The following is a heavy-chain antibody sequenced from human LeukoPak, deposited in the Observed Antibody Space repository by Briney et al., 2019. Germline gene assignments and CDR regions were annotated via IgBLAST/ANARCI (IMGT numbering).Heavy chain of an antibody. CDR1: GFTFSSYS. D-gene: IGHD3-10*01. J-gene: IGHJ5*02. Sequence: KPGGSLRLSCAASGFTFSSYSMNWVRQAPGKGLEWVSSISSSSSYIYYADSVKGRFTISRDNAKNSLYLQMNSLRAEDTAVYYCARDSLGFGELSPLWFDPWGQGTLVTVSS. CDR3: ARDSLGFGELSPLWFDP. CDR2: ISSSSSYI. V-gene: IGHV3-21*01.